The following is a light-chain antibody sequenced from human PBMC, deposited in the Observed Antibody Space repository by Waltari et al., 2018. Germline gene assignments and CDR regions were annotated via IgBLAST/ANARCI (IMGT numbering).Light chain of an antibody. V-gene: IGKV2-30*02. CDR2: KIS. Sequence: DAVMTQSPLSLPVILGQPASISCRSSQSLVHRDGNIYLNWLQQRPGQTPRRLIEKISDRDSGVPGRFSGSGSGTDFTLKISRVEAEDVGVYYCMQGTHWPYTFGQGTKLEIK. CDR1: QSLVHRDGNIY. J-gene: IGKJ2*01. CDR3: MQGTHWPYT.